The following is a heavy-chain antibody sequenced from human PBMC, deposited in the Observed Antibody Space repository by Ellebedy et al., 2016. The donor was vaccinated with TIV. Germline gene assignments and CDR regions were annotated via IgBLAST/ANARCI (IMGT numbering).Heavy chain of an antibody. CDR1: GFTFSVRG. V-gene: IGHV3-21*01. CDR3: ARHYGDYGKDH. J-gene: IGHJ4*02. CDR2: IVNSGSST. Sequence: GGSLRLXXVASGFTFSVRGMTWVRQAPGKGLEWVATIVNSGSSTYYADSVKGRFTISRDNGKNSVFLQMTSLRVEDTAVYYCARHYGDYGKDHWGQGTLVTVSS. D-gene: IGHD4-17*01.